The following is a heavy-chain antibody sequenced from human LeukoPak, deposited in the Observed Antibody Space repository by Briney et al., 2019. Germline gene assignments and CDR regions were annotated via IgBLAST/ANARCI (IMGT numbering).Heavy chain of an antibody. Sequence: SVKVSCKASGGAFSSYAISWVRQAPGQGLEWMGGIIPIFGTANYAQKFQGRVTITTDESTSTAYMVLSSLRSEDTAVYYCARTKRTYSSSEYYYMDVWGKGTTVTVSS. D-gene: IGHD6-6*01. V-gene: IGHV1-69*05. CDR3: ARTKRTYSSSEYYYMDV. CDR2: IIPIFGTA. CDR1: GGAFSSYA. J-gene: IGHJ6*03.